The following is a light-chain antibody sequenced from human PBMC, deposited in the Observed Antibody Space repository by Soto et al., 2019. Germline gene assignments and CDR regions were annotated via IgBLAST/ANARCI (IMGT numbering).Light chain of an antibody. CDR2: LGS. J-gene: IGKJ4*01. Sequence: DIVMTQSPLSLPVTPGEPASISCRSSQSLLHSTGRYYLDWYLQKPGQSPQLLIYLGSHRASGVXDXSSGSGSGTDFTLTISSVEAEDVGLYYCVQALQTPFTFGGGTRVEIK. CDR1: QSLLHSTGRYY. CDR3: VQALQTPFT. V-gene: IGKV2-28*01.